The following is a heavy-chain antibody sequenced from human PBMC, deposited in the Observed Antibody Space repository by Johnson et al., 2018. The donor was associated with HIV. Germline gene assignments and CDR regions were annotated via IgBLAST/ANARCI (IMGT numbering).Heavy chain of an antibody. CDR1: GFTFDDYG. J-gene: IGHJ3*02. D-gene: IGHD3-22*01. V-gene: IGHV3-20*04. CDR3: ARDLKSYYDSSGYFDAFDI. CDR2: INWNGGST. Sequence: MQLVESGGGVVRPGGSLRLSCAASGFTFDDYGMSWVRQAPGKGLEWVSGINWNGGSTGYADSVKGRFTISRDNAKNSLYLQMNSLRAEDTALDYCARDLKSYYDSSGYFDAFDIWGQGTMVTVS.